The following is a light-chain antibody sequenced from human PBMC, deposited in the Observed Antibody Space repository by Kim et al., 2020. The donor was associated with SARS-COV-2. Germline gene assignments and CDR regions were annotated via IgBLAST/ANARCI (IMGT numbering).Light chain of an antibody. CDR1: SGGIASNF. CDR3: QSYDSSNPWV. J-gene: IGLJ3*02. CDR2: EDN. V-gene: IGLV6-57*03. Sequence: TVPYPCTRSSGGIASNFVQWYQQRPGSAPTTVIYEDNQRPSGVPDRFSGSIDSSSNSASLTISGLKTEDEADYYCQSYDSSNPWVFGGGTKLTVL.